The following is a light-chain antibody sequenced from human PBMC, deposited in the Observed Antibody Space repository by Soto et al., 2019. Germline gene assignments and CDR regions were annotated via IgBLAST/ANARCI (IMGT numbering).Light chain of an antibody. CDR2: EVR. J-gene: IGLJ2*01. CDR3: SSYTNSSTLVL. Sequence: QSVLTQPASVSGSPGQSITISCTGTSSDVGGYNFVSWYQHHPGKAPKLVTYEVRNRPSGVSNRFSASKSGNTASLTIFGLQAEDEADYYCSSYTNSSTLVLFGGGTKLTVL. CDR1: SSDVGGYNF. V-gene: IGLV2-14*01.